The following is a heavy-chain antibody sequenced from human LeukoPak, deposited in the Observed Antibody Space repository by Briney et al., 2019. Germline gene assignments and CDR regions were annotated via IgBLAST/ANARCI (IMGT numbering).Heavy chain of an antibody. V-gene: IGHV4-34*01. D-gene: IGHD4-23*01. CDR3: ARGRGSSAPMSNSAFGY. Sequence: SETLSLTCAVYGGSFVNYYWTWIRHPPGKGLEEIGEINHSGSANYNPSLKSRLTISVDTSKNQFSLKLTSVTAADTALYYCARGRGSSAPMSNSAFGYWGQGTLVTVSS. CDR1: GGSFVNYY. CDR2: INHSGSA. J-gene: IGHJ4*02.